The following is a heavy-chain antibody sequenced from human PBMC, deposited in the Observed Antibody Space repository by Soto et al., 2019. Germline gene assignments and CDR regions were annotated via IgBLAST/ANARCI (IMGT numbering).Heavy chain of an antibody. CDR2: FDPEEGKM. CDR3: ATDLGVALAPLSILYFQQ. Sequence: ASVKVSCRVSGYSLNELCMHWVRQPPGKGLEWIGGFDPEEGKMIYAQNFQGRVTMTEDTSTDTAYMELNSLTSEDTAIYYCATDLGVALAPLSILYFQQWGQGTVVTVSS. D-gene: IGHD3-10*01. V-gene: IGHV1-24*01. J-gene: IGHJ1*01. CDR1: GYSLNELC.